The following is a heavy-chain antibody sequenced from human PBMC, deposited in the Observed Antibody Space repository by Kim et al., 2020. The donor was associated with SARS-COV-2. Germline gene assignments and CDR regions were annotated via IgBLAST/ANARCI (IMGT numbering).Heavy chain of an antibody. CDR2: IYYSGST. V-gene: IGHV4-31*03. J-gene: IGHJ5*02. CDR1: GGSISSGGYY. CDR3: ATTVVVPATKSIWWNWFDP. D-gene: IGHD2-2*01. Sequence: SETLSLTCTVSGGSISSGGYYWSWIRQHPGKGLEWIGYIYYSGSTYYNPSLKSRVTISVDTSKNQFSLKLSSVTAADTAVYYCATTVVVPATKSIWWNWFDPWGQGTLVTVSS.